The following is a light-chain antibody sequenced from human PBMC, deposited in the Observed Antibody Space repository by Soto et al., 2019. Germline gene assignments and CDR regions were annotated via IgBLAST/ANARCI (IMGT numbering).Light chain of an antibody. V-gene: IGLV2-14*01. Sequence: QSVLTQPASVSGSPGQSITISCTGTSSDVGGYNYVSWYQQHPGKAPKLMIXXXXXXXXGVSNRFSGSKSGNTASLTISGXXXXXXXXXXCSSYTSSSTLVFGGGTKLTVL. CDR2: XXX. CDR1: SSDVGGYNY. J-gene: IGLJ3*02. CDR3: SSYTSSSTLV.